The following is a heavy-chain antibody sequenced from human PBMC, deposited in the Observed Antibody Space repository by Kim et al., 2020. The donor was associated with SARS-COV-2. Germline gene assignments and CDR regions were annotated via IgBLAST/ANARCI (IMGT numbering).Heavy chain of an antibody. V-gene: IGHV3-23*01. CDR1: GFTFSTYA. J-gene: IGHJ4*02. CDR2: ISGGGGRT. CDR3: DGSDF. Sequence: GGSLRLSCAASGFTFSTYAMSWARQAPGKGLEWVSTISGGGGRTQTADSVQGRFTISRENSKNTLFLHMNSLSADDTAIYYCDGSDFWGQGTLVTVSS.